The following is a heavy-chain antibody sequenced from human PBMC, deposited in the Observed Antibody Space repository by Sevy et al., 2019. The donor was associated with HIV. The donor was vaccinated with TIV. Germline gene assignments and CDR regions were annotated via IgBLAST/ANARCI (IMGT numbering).Heavy chain of an antibody. CDR3: VXXTTMLPRGAFDF. CDR2: ISFDGTDK. Sequence: GGSLRLSCAASGFTFSSYPMHWVRQAPGKGLEWVSFISFDGTDKYYADSVKGRFTITRDNSKNTLFLQMNSLRAEDXAFYYCVXXTTMLPRGAFDFWGQGTMVTVSS. D-gene: IGHD3-10*01. CDR1: GFTFSSYP. V-gene: IGHV3-30-3*01. J-gene: IGHJ3*01.